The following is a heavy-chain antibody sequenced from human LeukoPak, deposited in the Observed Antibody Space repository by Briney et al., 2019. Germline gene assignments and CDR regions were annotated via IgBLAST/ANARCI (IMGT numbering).Heavy chain of an antibody. Sequence: GASVRVSCKVSGYTLTELSMHWVRQAPGKGLEWMGGFDPEDGETIYAQKFQGRVTMTEDTSTDTAYMELSSLRSEDTAVYHCATDFGEAMVRGVITPGAFDYWGQGTLVTVSS. D-gene: IGHD3-10*01. CDR2: FDPEDGET. J-gene: IGHJ4*02. CDR3: ATDFGEAMVRGVITPGAFDY. V-gene: IGHV1-24*01. CDR1: GYTLTELS.